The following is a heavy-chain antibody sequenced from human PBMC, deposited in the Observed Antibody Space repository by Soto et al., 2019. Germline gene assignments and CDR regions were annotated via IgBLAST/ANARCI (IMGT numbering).Heavy chain of an antibody. D-gene: IGHD6-6*01. CDR1: RFTFSSHA. J-gene: IGHJ4*02. CDR2: ITGSGGST. Sequence: GGSLRRSCADSRFTFSSHAMSRVRQRPGKGLEWVSSITGSGGSTFSADSVKGLFTISRDNSKNTLFLQMNSLRAEDTAVYYCAKDRLRDGSSRQGFDYWGQGTLVTGTS. V-gene: IGHV3-23*01. CDR3: AKDRLRDGSSRQGFDY.